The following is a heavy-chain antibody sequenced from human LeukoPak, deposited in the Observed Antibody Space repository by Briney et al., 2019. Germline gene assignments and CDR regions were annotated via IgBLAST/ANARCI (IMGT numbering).Heavy chain of an antibody. CDR2: IYPDDSDT. CDR1: GYSFTNYW. CDR3: AIGGDSSTSCYRCFNY. J-gene: IGHJ4*02. D-gene: IGHD2-2*01. Sequence: GESLKISCEGSGYSFTNYWIGWVREMPGKGLEWMGVIYPDDSDTRYSPSFQGQVTISADKSIGTAYLQWSSLKASDTAMYYCAIGGDSSTSCYRCFNYWGQGTLVTVSS. V-gene: IGHV5-51*01.